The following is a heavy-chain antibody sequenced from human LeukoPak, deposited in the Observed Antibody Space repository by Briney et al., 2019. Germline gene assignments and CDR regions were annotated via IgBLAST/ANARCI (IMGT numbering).Heavy chain of an antibody. D-gene: IGHD6-13*01. V-gene: IGHV4-34*01. J-gene: IGHJ4*02. CDR3: ARGSIAAADSFDY. Sequence: SETLSLTCAVYGGSFSGYYWSWIRQPPGKGLEWIGEINHSRSTNYNPSLKSRVTISVDTSKNQFSLKLSSATAADTAVYYCARGSIAAADSFDYWGQGTLVTVSS. CDR2: INHSRST. CDR1: GGSFSGYY.